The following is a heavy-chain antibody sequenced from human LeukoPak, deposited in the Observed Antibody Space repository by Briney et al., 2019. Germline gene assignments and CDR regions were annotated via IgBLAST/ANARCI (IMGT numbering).Heavy chain of an antibody. CDR2: FDSENNKM. CDR1: GYSLSDLS. J-gene: IGHJ4*02. V-gene: IGHV1-24*01. Sequence: ASVKVSCKISGYSLSDLSIHWVREAPGERLEWLGGFDSENNKMVYSQKFQGRVTMTEDTSAATAYMELTSLRSEDTAVYFCATDRVYRSSGRSWGFFDYWGQGTLVIVSS. D-gene: IGHD6-19*01. CDR3: ATDRVYRSSGRSWGFFDY.